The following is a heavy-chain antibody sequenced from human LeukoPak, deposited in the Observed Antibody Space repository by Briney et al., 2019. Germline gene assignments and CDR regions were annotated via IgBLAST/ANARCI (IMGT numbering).Heavy chain of an antibody. CDR2: ISGSGGST. V-gene: IGHV3-23*01. CDR3: AKVRWELLTGKWFDP. J-gene: IGHJ5*02. CDR1: GFTFSSYA. Sequence: EGSLRLSCAASGFTFSSYAMSWVRQAPGKGLEWVSAISGSGGSTYYADSVKGRFTISRDNSKNTLYLQMNSLRAEDTAVYYCAKVRWELLTGKWFDPWGQGTLVTVSS. D-gene: IGHD1-26*01.